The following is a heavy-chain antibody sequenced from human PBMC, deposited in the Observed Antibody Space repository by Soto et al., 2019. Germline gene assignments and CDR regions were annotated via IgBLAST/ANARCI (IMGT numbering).Heavy chain of an antibody. V-gene: IGHV4-39*01. CDR3: ARVVATYYYYMDV. CDR1: GGSISSSNYY. Sequence: PSETLSLTCTVSGGSISSSNYYWGWIRQPPGKGLEWIGSIYYSGSTYYSPSLKSRVTISVDTSKNQFSLKLSSVTAADTAVYYCARVVATYYYYMDVWGKGTSVTVSS. J-gene: IGHJ6*03. CDR2: IYYSGST. D-gene: IGHD5-12*01.